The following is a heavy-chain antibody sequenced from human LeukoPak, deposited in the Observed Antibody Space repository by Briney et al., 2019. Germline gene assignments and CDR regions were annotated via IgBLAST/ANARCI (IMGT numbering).Heavy chain of an antibody. CDR1: GFTFSNYA. J-gene: IGHJ4*02. V-gene: IGHV3-23*01. CDR3: AKAYYYGSGSNYVTFVY. Sequence: GGSLRLSCAASGFTFSNYAMTWVRQAPGKGLEGVSAISGSAVGDNTYYADSVKGRFTISRDNSKNTLFMQMNSLRAEDTAVYYCAKAYYYGSGSNYVTFVYWGQGTLVTVSS. D-gene: IGHD3-10*01. CDR2: ISGSAVGDNT.